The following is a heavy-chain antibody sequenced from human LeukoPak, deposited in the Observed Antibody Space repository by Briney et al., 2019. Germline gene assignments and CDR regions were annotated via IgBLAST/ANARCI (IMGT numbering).Heavy chain of an antibody. V-gene: IGHV1-2*04. CDR3: ARGPAAGPHSLYWFDP. CDR2: INPNSGGT. CDR1: GYTFTGYY. J-gene: IGHJ5*02. Sequence: ASVKVSCKASGYTFTGYYMLWVRQAPGQGLEWMGWINPNSGGTNYAQKFQGWVTMTRDTSISTAYMELSRLRSDDTAVYYCARGPAAGPHSLYWFDPWGQGTLVTVSS. D-gene: IGHD6-13*01.